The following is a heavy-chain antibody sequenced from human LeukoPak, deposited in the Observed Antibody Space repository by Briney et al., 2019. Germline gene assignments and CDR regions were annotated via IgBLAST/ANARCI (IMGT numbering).Heavy chain of an antibody. D-gene: IGHD3-3*01. Sequence: SETLSLTCAVYGGSFSGYYWSWIRQPPGKGLEWIGEINHSGSTNYNPSLKSRVTISVDTSKNQFSLKLSSVTAADTAVYYCARGRDYYDFWSGYYRNNWFDPWGQGTLVTVSS. V-gene: IGHV4-34*01. CDR2: INHSGST. J-gene: IGHJ5*02. CDR1: GGSFSGYY. CDR3: ARGRDYYDFWSGYYRNNWFDP.